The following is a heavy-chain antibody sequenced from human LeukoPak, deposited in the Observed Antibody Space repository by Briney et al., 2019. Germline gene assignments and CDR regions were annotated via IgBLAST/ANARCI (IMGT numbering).Heavy chain of an antibody. CDR3: GRDWGRSGDY. V-gene: IGHV3-11*06. Sequence: GGSLRLSCAASGFTFSDYYMSWIRQAPGKGLEWVSYIGTSSTYTNYADSVKGRFTISRDNAKNSLYLQMNSLKAEDRAVYYGGRDWGRSGDYWGQGTLVTVSS. J-gene: IGHJ4*02. CDR2: IGTSSTYT. D-gene: IGHD3-16*01. CDR1: GFTFSDYY.